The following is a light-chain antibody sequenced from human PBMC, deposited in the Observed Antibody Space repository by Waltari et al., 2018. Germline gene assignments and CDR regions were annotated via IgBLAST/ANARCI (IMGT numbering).Light chain of an antibody. Sequence: EVVLTQSPATLSVSPGERAPLSCRASQRISISLAWYQQKPGQAPRLLIYDASSRATVIPARFSGSGSGTEFTLSISNLQSEDFAVYYCQQYNKWPLTFGGGTRVEIK. CDR2: DAS. V-gene: IGKV3-15*01. J-gene: IGKJ4*01. CDR3: QQYNKWPLT. CDR1: QRISIS.